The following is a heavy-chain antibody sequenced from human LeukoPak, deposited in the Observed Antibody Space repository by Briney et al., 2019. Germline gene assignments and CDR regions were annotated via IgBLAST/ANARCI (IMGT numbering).Heavy chain of an antibody. CDR1: GFAFSSYG. CDR2: IRYDGSNK. CDR3: AKGPLIEVAGTTWDH. Sequence: GGSLRLSCAASGFAFSSYGMHWVRQAPGKGLEWVAFIRYDGSNKYYADSVKGRFTISRDNSKNTLLLQMNSLRAEDTAVYYCAKGPLIEVAGTTWDHWGQGTLVTVSS. V-gene: IGHV3-30*02. D-gene: IGHD6-19*01. J-gene: IGHJ4*02.